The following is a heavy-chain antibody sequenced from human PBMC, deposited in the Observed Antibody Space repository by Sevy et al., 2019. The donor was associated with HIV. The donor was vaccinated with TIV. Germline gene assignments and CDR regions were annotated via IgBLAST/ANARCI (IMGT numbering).Heavy chain of an antibody. CDR3: ARVDSPREYYFDY. CDR2: IIPIFGTA. CDR1: GGTFSSYA. Sequence: ASVKVSCKASGGTFSSYAISWVRQAPGQGLEWMGGIIPIFGTANYAQKFQGRVTITADKSTRTAYMELSSLRSEDTAVYYCARVDSPREYYFDYWGQGTLVTVSS. D-gene: IGHD2-2*03. J-gene: IGHJ4*02. V-gene: IGHV1-69*06.